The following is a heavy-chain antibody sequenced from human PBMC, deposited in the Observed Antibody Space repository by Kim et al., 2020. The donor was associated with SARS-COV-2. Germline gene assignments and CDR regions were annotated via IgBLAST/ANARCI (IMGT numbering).Heavy chain of an antibody. Sequence: GGSLRLSCAASGFTFGDYTMHWVRQSPGKDLEWVSRIDGNGANIAYANSVRGRFTISRDNTKNSLYMQMNSLGSEDTALYHGEKGIPAVAFVFGGQGKM. CDR2: IDGNGANI. V-gene: IGHV3-9*01. J-gene: IGHJ3*01. CDR1: GFTFGDYT. CDR3: EKGIPAVAFVF.